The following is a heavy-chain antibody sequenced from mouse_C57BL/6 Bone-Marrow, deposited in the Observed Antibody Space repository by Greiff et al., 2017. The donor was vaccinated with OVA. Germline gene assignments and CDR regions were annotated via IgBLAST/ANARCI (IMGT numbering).Heavy chain of an antibody. CDR1: GFTFSDYG. D-gene: IGHD2-1*01. J-gene: IGHJ4*01. CDR2: ISSGSSTI. V-gene: IGHV5-17*01. Sequence: EVMLVESGGGLVKPGGSLKLSCAASGFTFSDYGMHWVRQAPEKGLEWVAYISSGSSTIYYADTVKGRFTFSRDNAKNTLFLQMTSLRSEDTAMYYCARDGNYHYYAMDYWGQGTSVTVSS. CDR3: ARDGNYHYYAMDY.